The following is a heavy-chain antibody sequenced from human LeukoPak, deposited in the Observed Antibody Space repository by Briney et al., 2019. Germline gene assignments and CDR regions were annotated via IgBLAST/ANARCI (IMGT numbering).Heavy chain of an antibody. CDR2: IYYSGST. CDR1: GGSVSSGSYY. CDR3: ARDSRKDYYGMDV. Sequence: PSETLSLTCTVSGGSVSSGSYYWSWIRQPPGKGLEWIGYIYYSGSTNYNPSLKSRVTISVDTSKNQFSLKLSSVTAADTAVYYCARDSRKDYYGMDVWGQGTLVTVSS. V-gene: IGHV4-61*01. J-gene: IGHJ6*02.